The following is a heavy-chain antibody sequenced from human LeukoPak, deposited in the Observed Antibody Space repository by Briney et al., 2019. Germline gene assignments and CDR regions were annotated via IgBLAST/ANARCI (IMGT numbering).Heavy chain of an antibody. J-gene: IGHJ5*02. CDR3: AKDRDISGRWAVP. D-gene: IGHD3-22*01. V-gene: IGHV3-23*01. Sequence: GGSLRLSCEASGLIFSNYAMSWVRQAPGKGLEWVSAISGSGDSTHYSDSARGRFTISRDNSKNKLYLQMNSLRVEDTAVYYCAKDRDISGRWAVPWGQGTLVTVSS. CDR1: GLIFSNYA. CDR2: ISGSGDST.